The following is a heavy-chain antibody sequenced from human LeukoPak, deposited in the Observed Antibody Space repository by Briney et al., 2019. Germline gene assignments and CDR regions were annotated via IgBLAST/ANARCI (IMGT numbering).Heavy chain of an antibody. J-gene: IGHJ2*01. CDR1: GGSISSGGYY. D-gene: IGHD3-10*01. CDR3: ARDSVGESYWYFDL. Sequence: SETLSLTCTVSGGSISSGGYYWSWIRQHPGKGLEWIGYIYYSGSTYYNPSLKSRVTISVDTSKNQFSLKLSSVTAANTAVYYCARDSVGESYWYFDLWGRGTLVTVSS. CDR2: IYYSGST. V-gene: IGHV4-31*03.